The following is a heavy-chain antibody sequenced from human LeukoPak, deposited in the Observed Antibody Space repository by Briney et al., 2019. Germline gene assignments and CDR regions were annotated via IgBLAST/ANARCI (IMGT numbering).Heavy chain of an antibody. Sequence: SGGSLRLSCAASGFTFSSHWMSWVRQAPGKGLEWVANIKEDGSEIYYVDSVKGRFTISRDNAKNSLYLQMNSLRAEDTAVYYCTRRGYGYWGQGTLVTLSS. CDR3: TRRGYGY. CDR2: IKEDGSEI. V-gene: IGHV3-7*01. J-gene: IGHJ4*02. CDR1: GFTFSSHW. D-gene: IGHD5-18*01.